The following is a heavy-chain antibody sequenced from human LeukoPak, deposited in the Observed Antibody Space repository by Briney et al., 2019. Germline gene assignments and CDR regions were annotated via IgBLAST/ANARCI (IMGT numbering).Heavy chain of an antibody. Sequence: ASVKVSCKASGYIFTSNYIHWVRQAPGQGLEWMGMIYPRDGSTNYAQRFQDRVTVTRDTSTSTVHMELSGLRSEDTAVYYCARDQEGFDYWGQGTQVTVSS. CDR3: ARDQEGFDY. CDR2: IYPRDGST. J-gene: IGHJ4*02. CDR1: GYIFTSNY. V-gene: IGHV1-46*01.